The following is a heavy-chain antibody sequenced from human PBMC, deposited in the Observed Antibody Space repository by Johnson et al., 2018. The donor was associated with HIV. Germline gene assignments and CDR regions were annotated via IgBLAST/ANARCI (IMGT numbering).Heavy chain of an antibody. CDR2: IPNDGSNE. D-gene: IGHD6-19*01. V-gene: IGHV3-30*02. J-gene: IGHJ3*02. CDR3: ARIPGSGWEHDAFDI. CDR1: GFTFSRYG. Sequence: QVQLVESGGGVVQPGGSLRLSCVASGFTFSRYGMHWVRQAPGKGLEWVAFIPNDGSNEYYADSVKGRFTISRDNSKNTLYLQMNSLRAEDTAVYYCARIPGSGWEHDAFDIWGQGTMVTVSS.